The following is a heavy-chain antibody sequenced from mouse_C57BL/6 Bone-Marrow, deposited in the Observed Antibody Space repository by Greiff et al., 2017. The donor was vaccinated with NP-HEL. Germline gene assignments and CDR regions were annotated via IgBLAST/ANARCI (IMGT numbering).Heavy chain of an antibody. CDR3: ARDGGLRWYFDV. CDR1: GYTFTNYW. D-gene: IGHD2-4*01. CDR2: IYPGGGYT. V-gene: IGHV1-63*01. J-gene: IGHJ1*03. Sequence: VQGVESGAELVRPGTSVKMSCKASGYTFTNYWIGWAKQRPGHGLEWIGDIYPGGGYTNYNEKFKGKATLTADKSSSTAYMQFSRLTSEDSAIYYCARDGGLRWYFDVWGTGTTVTVSS.